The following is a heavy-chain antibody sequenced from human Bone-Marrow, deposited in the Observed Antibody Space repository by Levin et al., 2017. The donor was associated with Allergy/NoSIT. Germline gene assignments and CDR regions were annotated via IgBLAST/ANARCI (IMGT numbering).Heavy chain of an antibody. V-gene: IGHV3-23*01. CDR2: ISASGGST. CDR3: AKGPFSSSSRGDYFDC. D-gene: IGHD6-6*01. Sequence: GGSLRLSCAASGFPFTTYALGWVRQAPGKGLEWVSVISASGGSTDYADSVKGRFTISRDNSKNTLYLQMNSLRADDTAIYYCAKGPFSSSSRGDYFDCWGQGALVTVSS. CDR1: GFPFTTYA. J-gene: IGHJ4*02.